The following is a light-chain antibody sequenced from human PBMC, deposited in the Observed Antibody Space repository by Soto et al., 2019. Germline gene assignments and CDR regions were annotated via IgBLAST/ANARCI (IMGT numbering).Light chain of an antibody. CDR1: NIGGKS. J-gene: IGLJ2*01. Sequence: SYELTQVPSVSVAPGQTARITCEGNNIGGKSVHWYQQTPGRAPVLVVYNDSDRPSGIPERFSGSNPGNTATLTISRVEAEDEADYYCQVWDSSSDHVVFGGGTKLTDL. CDR3: QVWDSSSDHVV. CDR2: NDS. V-gene: IGLV3-21*02.